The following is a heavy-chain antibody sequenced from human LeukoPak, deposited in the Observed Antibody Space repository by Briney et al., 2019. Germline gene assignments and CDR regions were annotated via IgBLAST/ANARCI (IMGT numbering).Heavy chain of an antibody. Sequence: SETLSLTCTVSGGPISSYYWSWIRQPPGKGLEWMGYIYYSGSTNYNPSLKSRVTISVDTSKNQFSLKLSSVTAADTAVYYCARGGDFWSGSLNWFDPWGQGTLVTVSS. J-gene: IGHJ5*02. V-gene: IGHV4-59*01. CDR2: IYYSGST. CDR3: ARGGDFWSGSLNWFDP. D-gene: IGHD3-3*01. CDR1: GGPISSYY.